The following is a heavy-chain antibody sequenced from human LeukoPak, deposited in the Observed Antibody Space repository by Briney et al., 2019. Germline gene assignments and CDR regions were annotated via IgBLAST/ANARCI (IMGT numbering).Heavy chain of an antibody. Sequence: PSETLSLTCAVYGGSFSGYYWSWIRQPPGKGLERIGEINHSGSTNYNPSLKSRVTISVDTSKNQFSLKLSSVTAADTAVYYCARGWGMIVVVTWTGSFDYWGQGALVTVSS. D-gene: IGHD3-22*01. CDR2: INHSGST. V-gene: IGHV4-34*01. CDR1: GGSFSGYY. CDR3: ARGWGMIVVVTWTGSFDY. J-gene: IGHJ4*02.